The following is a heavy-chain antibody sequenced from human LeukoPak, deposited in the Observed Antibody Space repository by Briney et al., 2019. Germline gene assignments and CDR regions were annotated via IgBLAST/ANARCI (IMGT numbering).Heavy chain of an antibody. CDR1: GYTFTSYD. D-gene: IGHD1-26*01. V-gene: IGHV1-8*01. J-gene: IGHJ6*02. CDR2: MNPNSGNT. Sequence: ASVKVSCKASGYTFTSYDINWVRQATGQGLEWMGWMNPNSGNTGYAQKFQGRVTMTRNTSISTAYMELSSLRSEDTAVYYCARGGGAGQSGSYYYYGMDVWGQGTTVPVSS. CDR3: ARGGGAGQSGSYYYYGMDV.